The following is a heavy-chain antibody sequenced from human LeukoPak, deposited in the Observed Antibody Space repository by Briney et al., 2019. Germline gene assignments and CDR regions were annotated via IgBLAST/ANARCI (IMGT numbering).Heavy chain of an antibody. J-gene: IGHJ4*02. CDR1: GFTFSSYG. D-gene: IGHD3-22*01. V-gene: IGHV3-30*02. CDR2: IWYDGSNK. Sequence: GGSLRLSCAASGFTFSSYGMHWVRQAPGKGLEWVAGIWYDGSNKYYADSVKGRFTISRDNSKNTLYLQMNSLRAEDTAVYYCAKGLHYDSSGYYDYWGQGTLVTVSS. CDR3: AKGLHYDSSGYYDY.